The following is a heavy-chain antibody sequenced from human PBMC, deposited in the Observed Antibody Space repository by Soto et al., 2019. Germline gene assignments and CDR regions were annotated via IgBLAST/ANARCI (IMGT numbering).Heavy chain of an antibody. CDR1: GYTFTGYY. J-gene: IGHJ6*02. CDR3: ARAEFWSGYYRIYYYYYGMDV. Sequence: ASVKVSCKASGYTFTGYYMHWVRQAPGQGLEWMGWINPNSGGTNYAQKFQGWVTMTRDTSISTAYMELSRLRYDDTAVYYCARAEFWSGYYRIYYYYYGMDVWGQETTDTVAS. CDR2: INPNSGGT. D-gene: IGHD3-3*01. V-gene: IGHV1-2*04.